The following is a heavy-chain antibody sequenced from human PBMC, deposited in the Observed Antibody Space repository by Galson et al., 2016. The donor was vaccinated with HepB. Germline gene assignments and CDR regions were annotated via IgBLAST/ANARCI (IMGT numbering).Heavy chain of an antibody. Sequence: SETLSLTCTVSGDSMTTNWYSWVRQTPGQGLEWIGGAYHTGTTNYNPSLKRRVTISVDRSKNQFSLKLRSVTAADTAVYYCARKSCRLKWCLHQGPIGLPPGTLLQEHLWG. CDR2: AYHTGTT. D-gene: IGHD2-15*01. CDR3: ARKSCRLKWCLHQGPIGLPPGTLLQEHL. CDR1: GDSMTTNW. V-gene: IGHV4-4*02. J-gene: IGHJ6*01.